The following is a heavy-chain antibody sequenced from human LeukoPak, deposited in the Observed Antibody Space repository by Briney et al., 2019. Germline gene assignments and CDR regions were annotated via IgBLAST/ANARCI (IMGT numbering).Heavy chain of an antibody. Sequence: GGSLRLSCAASGFTFSSNYMSWVRQAPGKGLEWVANIKPDGSEKFYVDSVKGRFTISRDNAKNSLYLQMNSLRAEDTAVYYCARDQSRFDPWGQGTLVTVSS. V-gene: IGHV3-7*01. CDR2: IKPDGSEK. CDR1: GFTFSSNY. CDR3: ARDQSRFDP. J-gene: IGHJ5*02.